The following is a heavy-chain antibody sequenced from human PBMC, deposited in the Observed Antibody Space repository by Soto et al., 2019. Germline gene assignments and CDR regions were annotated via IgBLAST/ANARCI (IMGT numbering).Heavy chain of an antibody. D-gene: IGHD2-2*01. CDR3: ARVPDR. Sequence: PSETLALTCAVSGGSMSSGVYYWSWIRQHPGKGLEWIGYIYHRGSTYYNPSLKSRVPISVDRSKHQFSLKLSSVTAADTAVYYCARVPDRWGQGTLVTVSS. V-gene: IGHV4-30-2*01. J-gene: IGHJ5*02. CDR2: IYHRGST. CDR1: GGSMSSGVYY.